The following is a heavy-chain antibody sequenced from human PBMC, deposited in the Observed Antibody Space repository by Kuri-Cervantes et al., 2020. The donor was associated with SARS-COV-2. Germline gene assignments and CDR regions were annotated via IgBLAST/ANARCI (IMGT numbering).Heavy chain of an antibody. Sequence: ASVKVSCKASGYTFTGYYMHWVRQAPGQGLEWMGWINPNSGGTNYAQKFQGWVTMTRDTSISTAYMELSRLRSDDTAVHYCARGPYYYDSSGYYTSVYYYYGMDVWGQGTTVTVSS. V-gene: IGHV1-2*04. D-gene: IGHD3-22*01. J-gene: IGHJ6*02. CDR3: ARGPYYYDSSGYYTSVYYYYGMDV. CDR1: GYTFTGYY. CDR2: INPNSGGT.